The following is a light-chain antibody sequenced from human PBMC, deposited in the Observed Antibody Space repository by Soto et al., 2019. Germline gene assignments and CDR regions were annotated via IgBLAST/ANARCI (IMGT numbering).Light chain of an antibody. J-gene: IGLJ1*01. Sequence: HSVLTQPASVSVSPGQSITISCTGTSSDVGSYNLVSWYQQHPGKAPKLIIYEDSKRPSGVSNRFSGSKSGNTASLTISGLQTEDEADYYCCSYADSSTYVFGTGTKVTVL. V-gene: IGLV2-23*01. CDR1: SSDVGSYNL. CDR3: CSYADSSTYV. CDR2: EDS.